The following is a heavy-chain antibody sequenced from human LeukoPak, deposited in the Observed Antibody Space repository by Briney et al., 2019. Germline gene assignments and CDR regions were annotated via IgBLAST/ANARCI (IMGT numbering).Heavy chain of an antibody. CDR1: GGSISSSNW. V-gene: IGHV4-4*02. Sequence: ASETLSLTCAVSGGSISSSNWWSWVRQPPGKGLEWIGEIYHSGSTNYNPSLKSRVTISVDKSKNQFSLKLSSVTAADTAVYYCARSPHRDILTGRRGPDAFDIWGQGTMVTVSS. D-gene: IGHD3-9*01. CDR3: ARSPHRDILTGRRGPDAFDI. CDR2: IYHSGST. J-gene: IGHJ3*02.